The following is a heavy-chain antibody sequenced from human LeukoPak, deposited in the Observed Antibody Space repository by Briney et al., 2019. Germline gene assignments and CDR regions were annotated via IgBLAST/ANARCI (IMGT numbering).Heavy chain of an antibody. J-gene: IGHJ3*02. D-gene: IGHD1-26*01. CDR3: ARVVTIVGATSAFDI. V-gene: IGHV3-20*04. Sequence: GGSLRLSCAASGFTFDDYGMSWVRQAPGKGLEWVSGINWNCGSTGYVDSVKGRFTISRDNAKNSLYLQMNSLRAEDTALYYCARVVTIVGATSAFDIWGQGTMVTVSS. CDR1: GFTFDDYG. CDR2: INWNCGST.